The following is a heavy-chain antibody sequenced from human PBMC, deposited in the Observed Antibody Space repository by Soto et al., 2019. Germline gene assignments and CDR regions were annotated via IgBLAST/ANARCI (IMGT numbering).Heavy chain of an antibody. CDR3: ARDRAVAGRGGY. J-gene: IGHJ4*02. Sequence: GGSLRLSCAASGFTVSSNYMSWVRQAPGKGLEWVSVIYSGGSTYYADSVKGRFTISRDNSKNTLYLQMNSLRAEDTAVYYCARDRAVAGRGGYWGQGTLVTVSS. D-gene: IGHD6-19*01. V-gene: IGHV3-66*01. CDR2: IYSGGST. CDR1: GFTVSSNY.